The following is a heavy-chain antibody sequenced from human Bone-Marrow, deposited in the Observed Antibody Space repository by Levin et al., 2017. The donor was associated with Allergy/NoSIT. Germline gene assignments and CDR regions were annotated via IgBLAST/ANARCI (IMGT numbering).Heavy chain of an antibody. Sequence: SPTLSLPCTVSGGTFRSGGYYWSWVRQRPGMGLEWLGYIYHGGVTKYNRGYEGRVDISMNMSKNQLSLKLMSATATDTAIYYCTRDGGSGSFYNRPFDLWGQGTLVTVSS. CDR3: TRDGGSGSFYNRPFDL. V-gene: IGHV4-31*03. CDR1: GGTFRSGGYY. D-gene: IGHD3-10*01. CDR2: IYHGGVT. J-gene: IGHJ4*02.